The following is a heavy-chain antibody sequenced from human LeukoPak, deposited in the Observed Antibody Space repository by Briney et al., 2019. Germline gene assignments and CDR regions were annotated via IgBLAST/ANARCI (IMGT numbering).Heavy chain of an antibody. J-gene: IGHJ4*02. D-gene: IGHD6-13*01. CDR2: ISGSGGST. CDR1: GFTFSSYA. Sequence: GGSLRLSCAASGFTFSSYAMSWVRQAPGKGLEWGSAISGSGGSTYYADSVKGRFTISRDNSKNTLYLQMNSLRAEDTAVYYCARDFLGHSSSWSPWGQGTLVTVSS. V-gene: IGHV3-23*01. CDR3: ARDFLGHSSSWSP.